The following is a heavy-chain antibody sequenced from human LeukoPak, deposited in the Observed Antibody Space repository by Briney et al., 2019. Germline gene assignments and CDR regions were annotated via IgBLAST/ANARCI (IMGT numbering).Heavy chain of an antibody. D-gene: IGHD6-13*01. Sequence: ASVKVSCKASGYTFTNHAMHWVRQAPGQGLEWMGWIDAANGNTKYSQKFQGRVTITRDTSTSTVYMELSSLRSEDTAVYYCARKGYEAAAGDYWGQGTLVTVSS. CDR1: GYTFTNHA. CDR3: ARKGYEAAAGDY. CDR2: IDAANGNT. V-gene: IGHV1-3*01. J-gene: IGHJ4*02.